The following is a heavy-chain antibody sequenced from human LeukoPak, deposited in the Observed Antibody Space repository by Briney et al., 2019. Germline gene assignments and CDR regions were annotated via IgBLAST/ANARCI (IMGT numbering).Heavy chain of an antibody. CDR3: AKDPLPNWAYGAFDS. V-gene: IGHV3-30*18. J-gene: IGHJ4*02. D-gene: IGHD7-27*01. CDR2: ISYDGSNK. Sequence: GGSLRLSYAASGFPFSSYGMHWVRQAPGKGLEWVAVISYDGSNKYYADSVKGRFTISRDNSKNTLYLQMNSLRTEDTAVYYCAKDPLPNWAYGAFDSWGQGTLVTVSS. CDR1: GFPFSSYG.